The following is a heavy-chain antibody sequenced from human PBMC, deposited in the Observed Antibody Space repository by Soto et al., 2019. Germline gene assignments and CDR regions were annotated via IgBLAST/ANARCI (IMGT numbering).Heavy chain of an antibody. J-gene: IGHJ4*02. CDR2: NSYDGSNK. D-gene: IGHD3-16*02. CDR1: GFSFSSFG. V-gene: IGHV3-30*18. CDR3: AKALGELSPESYDY. Sequence: GGSLRLSCAASGFSFSSFGMHWVRQAPGNGLEWVAFNSYDGSNKYYADSVKGRFTISRDSSEKTLYLQMNSLRPEDTAVYYCAKALGELSPESYDYWGQGTLVTVSS.